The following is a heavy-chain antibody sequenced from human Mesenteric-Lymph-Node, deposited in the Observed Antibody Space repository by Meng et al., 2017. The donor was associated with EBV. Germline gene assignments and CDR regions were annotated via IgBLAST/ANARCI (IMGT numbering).Heavy chain of an antibody. Sequence: VQLQEWGGGLLKPPEPLSLTGAVYGGSFSGSSWSWIREPPGKVLEWIGEINHSGSTNYNPSLKSRVTISVYTSKNQFSLKLSSVTAADTAVYYCARGEKGPIDYWGQGTLVTVSS. CDR2: INHSGST. CDR1: GGSFSGSS. CDR3: ARGEKGPIDY. J-gene: IGHJ4*02. V-gene: IGHV4-34*01.